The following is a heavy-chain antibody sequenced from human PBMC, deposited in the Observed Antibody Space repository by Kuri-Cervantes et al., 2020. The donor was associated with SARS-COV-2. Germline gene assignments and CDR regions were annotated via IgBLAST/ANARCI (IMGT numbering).Heavy chain of an antibody. CDR1: GGSFSGYH. D-gene: IGHD3-22*01. CDR3: ARLKAGMYYYDSSGYLDY. V-gene: IGHV4-34*01. J-gene: IGHJ4*02. CDR2: INHSGST. Sequence: GSLRLSCAVYGGSFSGYHWSWIRQPPGKGLEWIGEINHSGSTNYNPSLKSRVTISVDTSKNQFSLKLSSVTAADTAVYYCARLKAGMYYYDSSGYLDYWGQGTLVTVSS.